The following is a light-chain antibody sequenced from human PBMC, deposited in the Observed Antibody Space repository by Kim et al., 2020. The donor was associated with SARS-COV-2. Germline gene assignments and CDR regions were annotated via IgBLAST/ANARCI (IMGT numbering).Light chain of an antibody. J-gene: IGLJ3*02. CDR1: KMGHKY. Sequence: SYELTQPPSVSVSPGQTASIPCSGDKMGHKYVSWYQQKAGQSPVLVIYQDTKRPSGIPERFSGSSSGNTATLTISGTQAMDEADNYCQAWDSITKGVFGG. CDR3: QAWDSITKGV. V-gene: IGLV3-1*01. CDR2: QDT.